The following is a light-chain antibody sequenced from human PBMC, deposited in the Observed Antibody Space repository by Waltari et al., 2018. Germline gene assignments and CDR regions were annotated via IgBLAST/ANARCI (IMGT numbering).Light chain of an antibody. CDR2: TNN. CDR3: ATWDDSLNVWV. CDR1: SSNIGSNI. V-gene: IGLV1-44*01. Sequence: QSVLTQPPSASGTPGQRVTISCSGSSSNIGSNIVNWYQQLPGTGPKLLIYTNNQRRSGVPDRFSGSKSGSSASLAISGLQSEDEADYYCATWDDSLNVWVFGGGTKLTVL. J-gene: IGLJ3*02.